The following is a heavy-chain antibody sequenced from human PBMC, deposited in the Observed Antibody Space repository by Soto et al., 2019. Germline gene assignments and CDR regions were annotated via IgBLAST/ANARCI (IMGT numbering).Heavy chain of an antibody. D-gene: IGHD6-13*01. J-gene: IGHJ4*02. CDR3: ARIVYSSSWYEDY. Sequence: QVQLVQSGAEVKKPGSSVKVSCKASGGTFSSYTISWVRQAPGQGLEWMGRIIPILGIANYAQKFQGRVTXTXDXXTSTAYMELSSLRSEDTAVYYCARIVYSSSWYEDYWGQGTLVTVSS. CDR1: GGTFSSYT. CDR2: IIPILGIA. V-gene: IGHV1-69*02.